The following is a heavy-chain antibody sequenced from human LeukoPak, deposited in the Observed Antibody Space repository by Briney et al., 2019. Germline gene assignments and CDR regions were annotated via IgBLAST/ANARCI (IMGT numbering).Heavy chain of an antibody. CDR2: ISSSGGTI. CDR3: AREATIIDY. CDR1: GFTFSSYE. V-gene: IGHV3-48*03. D-gene: IGHD5-12*01. J-gene: IGHJ4*02. Sequence: GGSLRLSCAASGFTFSSYEMNWVRQAPGKGLEWVSYISSSGGTIYYADSVKGRFTISRDNAKHSLYLQMNSLRAEDTAVYYCAREATIIDYWGQGTLVTVSS.